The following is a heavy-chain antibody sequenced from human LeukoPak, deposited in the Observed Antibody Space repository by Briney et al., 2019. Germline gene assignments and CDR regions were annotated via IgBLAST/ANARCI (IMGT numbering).Heavy chain of an antibody. CDR1: GGTFSSYA. V-gene: IGHV1-69*05. J-gene: IGHJ5*02. CDR2: IIPIFGTA. CDR3: ARGGGAYCGGDCYRNWFDP. D-gene: IGHD2-21*02. Sequence: GASVKVSCKASGGTFSSYAISRVRQAPGQGLGWMGGIIPIFGTANYAQKFQGRVTITTDESTSTAYMELSSLRSEDTAVYYCARGGGAYCGGDCYRNWFDPWGQGTLVTVSS.